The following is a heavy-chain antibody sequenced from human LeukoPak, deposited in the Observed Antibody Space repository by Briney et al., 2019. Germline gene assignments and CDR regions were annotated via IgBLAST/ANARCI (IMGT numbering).Heavy chain of an antibody. Sequence: GGSLRLSCAASGFTFDDYAMHWVRQAPGKGLEWVSGISWNSGSIGYADSVKGRFTISRDNAKNSLYLQMNSLRAEDTALYYCAKGHSYGYEYNWFDPWGQGTLVTVSS. CDR3: AKGHSYGYEYNWFDP. CDR2: ISWNSGSI. V-gene: IGHV3-9*01. J-gene: IGHJ5*02. CDR1: GFTFDDYA. D-gene: IGHD5-18*01.